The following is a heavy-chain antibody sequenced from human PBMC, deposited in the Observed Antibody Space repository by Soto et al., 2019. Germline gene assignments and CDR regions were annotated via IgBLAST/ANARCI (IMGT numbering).Heavy chain of an antibody. CDR1: GGTFSRYL. CDR3: APLGSGSYDS. J-gene: IGHJ5*01. Sequence: QFQLVQSGAEVKKPGSSVKVSCKASGGTFSRYLISWVRQAPGQGLEWMGRISPTVGMATYGERFQGRVTVTADRSTSTAYLELTRLRSEDTAVYYCAPLGSGSYDSWGQGTLGTVSS. D-gene: IGHD1-26*01. V-gene: IGHV1-69*02. CDR2: ISPTVGMA.